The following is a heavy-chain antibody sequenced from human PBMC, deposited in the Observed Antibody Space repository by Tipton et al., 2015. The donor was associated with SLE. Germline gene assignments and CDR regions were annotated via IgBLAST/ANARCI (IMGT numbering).Heavy chain of an antibody. CDR2: INHSGST. Sequence: TLSLTCAVYGGSFSGYYWSWIRQPPGKGLEWIGDINHSGSTNYNPSLKSRVTISVDTSKNQFSLRLSSVTAADTAVYYCARDYGDYFDYWGQGTLVTVSS. CDR3: ARDYGDYFDY. D-gene: IGHD4-17*01. V-gene: IGHV4-34*01. CDR1: GGSFSGYY. J-gene: IGHJ4*02.